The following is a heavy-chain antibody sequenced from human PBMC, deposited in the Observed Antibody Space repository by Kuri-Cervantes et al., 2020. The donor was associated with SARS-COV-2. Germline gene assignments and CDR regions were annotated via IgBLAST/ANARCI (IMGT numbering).Heavy chain of an antibody. CDR1: VYTFTSYA. CDR2: INTNTGNP. Sequence: SVNVSRKASVYTFTSYAMNWVRQAPGQGLEWMGWINTNTGNPTYAQGFTGLFVFYLDTSVSTAYLQISSLKAEDTAVYYCGYSSRWQGFDYWGQGTLVTVSS. D-gene: IGHD6-13*01. CDR3: GYSSRWQGFDY. V-gene: IGHV7-4-1*02. J-gene: IGHJ4*02.